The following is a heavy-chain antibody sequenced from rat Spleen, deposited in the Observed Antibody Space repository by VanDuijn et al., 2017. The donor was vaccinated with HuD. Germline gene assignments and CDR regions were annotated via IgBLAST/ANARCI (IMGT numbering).Heavy chain of an antibody. CDR3: TRAPITTAYFDY. CDR1: GFTFSNYD. V-gene: IGHV5-25*01. CDR2: ISTGGGNT. J-gene: IGHJ2*01. Sequence: EVQLVESGGGLVQPGRSLKLSCAASGFTFSNYDMAWVRQAPTKGLEWIASISTGGGNTYYRDSVKGRFTISRDNAKSTLYLQMNSLRSEDTATYYCTRAPITTAYFDYWGQGVMVTVSS. D-gene: IGHD1-1*01.